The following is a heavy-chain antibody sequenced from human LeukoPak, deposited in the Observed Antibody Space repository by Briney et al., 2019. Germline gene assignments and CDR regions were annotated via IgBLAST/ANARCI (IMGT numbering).Heavy chain of an antibody. CDR3: ARDKIVGATYFDD. Sequence: GRSLRLSCAASGLTFSSYGMHWVRQAPGKGLEWVANIKQDGSDKNYVDSVKGRFTISRDNAKNLMYLQMNCLRAEDTAVYYCARDKIVGATYFDDWGQGTLVTVSS. D-gene: IGHD1-26*01. CDR1: GLTFSSYG. J-gene: IGHJ4*02. V-gene: IGHV3-7*01. CDR2: IKQDGSDK.